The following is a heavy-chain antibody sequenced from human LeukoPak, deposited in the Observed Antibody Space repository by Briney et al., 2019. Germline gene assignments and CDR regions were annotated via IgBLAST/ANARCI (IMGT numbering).Heavy chain of an antibody. CDR1: GFTFDDYA. J-gene: IGHJ6*02. V-gene: IGHV3-9*01. CDR2: ISWNSGSI. D-gene: IGHD6-19*01. Sequence: GGPLRLSCAASGFTFDDYAMHWVRQAPGKGLEWVSGISWNSGSIGYADSVKGRFTISRDNSNNTLYLQMNSLRPDDTAVYYCAKAGYSSGWTRYYGMDVWGQGTTVAVSS. CDR3: AKAGYSSGWTRYYGMDV.